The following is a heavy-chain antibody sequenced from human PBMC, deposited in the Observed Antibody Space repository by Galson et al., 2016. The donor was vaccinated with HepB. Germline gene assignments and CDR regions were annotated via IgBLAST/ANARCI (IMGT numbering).Heavy chain of an antibody. CDR3: ATQSRYHFDF. Sequence: QSGAEVKKPGESLKMSCKGSGYIFTNFWIGWVRQMPGKGLEWMGIIYPTDSDTRYSPSFRGQVTISVDKSISTTYLEWTSLKASDSGMYYCATQSRYHFDFWGQGTLLTVSS. J-gene: IGHJ4*02. CDR2: IYPTDSDT. D-gene: IGHD1-26*01. V-gene: IGHV5-51*01. CDR1: GYIFTNFW.